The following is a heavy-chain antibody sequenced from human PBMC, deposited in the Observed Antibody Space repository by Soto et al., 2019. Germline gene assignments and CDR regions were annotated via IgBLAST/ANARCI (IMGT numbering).Heavy chain of an antibody. J-gene: IGHJ4*02. CDR1: GGSVSNKTYY. D-gene: IGHD4-17*01. V-gene: IGHV4-61*01. Sequence: SETLSLTCSVSGGSVSNKTYYWSWVRQPPGKRLEWIGYVYYSGTTNYNPSLKSRVTISVDLSKNQFSLRLSSVTTADTALYYCARTTAVPNTLRSRHFFDYWGQGTLVTVAS. CDR3: ARTTAVPNTLRSRHFFDY. CDR2: VYYSGTT.